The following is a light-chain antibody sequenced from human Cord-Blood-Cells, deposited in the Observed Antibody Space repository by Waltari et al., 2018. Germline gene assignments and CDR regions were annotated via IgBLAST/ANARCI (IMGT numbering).Light chain of an antibody. CDR3: AAWDDSLNGWV. CDR2: SNN. CDR1: SSNIGSNT. J-gene: IGLJ3*02. V-gene: IGLV1-44*01. Sequence: QSVLTQPPSASGTPGQRVTISCSGSSSNIGSNTVNWYKQLPGTAPKLLIYSNNQLPSGVPDRFSGSKSGTSASLAISGLQSEDEADYYCAAWDDSLNGWVFGGGTKLTVL.